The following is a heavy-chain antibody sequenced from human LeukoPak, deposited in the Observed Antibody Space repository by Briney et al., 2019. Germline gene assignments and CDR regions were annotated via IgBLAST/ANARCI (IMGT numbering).Heavy chain of an antibody. CDR1: GYTFTGYY. Sequence: ASVKVSCKASGYTFTGYYMHWVRQAPGQGLEWMGWINPNSGGTNYAQKLQGRVTMTTDTSTSTAYMELRSLRSDDTAVYYCAKDSLRERIVGSTTRGVNDYWGQGTLVTVSS. D-gene: IGHD1-26*01. CDR2: INPNSGGT. V-gene: IGHV1-2*02. CDR3: AKDSLRERIVGSTTRGVNDY. J-gene: IGHJ4*02.